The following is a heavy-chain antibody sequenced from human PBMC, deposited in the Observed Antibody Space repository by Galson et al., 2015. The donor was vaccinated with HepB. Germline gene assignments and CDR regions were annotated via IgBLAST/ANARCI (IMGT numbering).Heavy chain of an antibody. J-gene: IGHJ5*02. CDR1: GGSISSYF. CDR2: VYYTGST. D-gene: IGHD5-24*01. Sequence: ATLSLTCTVSGGSISSYFWYWIRQPPGKGLEWIGYVYYTGSTSYNPSLKSRLAISVDTSKNQFSLELNSVTAADTAVYYCARDGIRDFSWFDPWGQGILVTVSP. V-gene: IGHV4-59*01. CDR3: ARDGIRDFSWFDP.